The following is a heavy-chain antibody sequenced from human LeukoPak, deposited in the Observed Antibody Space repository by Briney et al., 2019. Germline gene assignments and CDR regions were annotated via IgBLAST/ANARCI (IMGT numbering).Heavy chain of an antibody. CDR1: GFTFDDYG. CDR3: ARDRRYYDFWSGYYRNWFDP. D-gene: IGHD3-3*01. V-gene: IGHV3-20*04. J-gene: IGHJ5*02. Sequence: GGSLRLSCAASGFTFDDYGRSWVRQAPGKGLEWVSGINWNGGSTGYADSVKGRVTISRDNAKNSLYLQMNSLRAEDTALYYCARDRRYYDFWSGYYRNWFDPWGQGTLVTVSS. CDR2: INWNGGST.